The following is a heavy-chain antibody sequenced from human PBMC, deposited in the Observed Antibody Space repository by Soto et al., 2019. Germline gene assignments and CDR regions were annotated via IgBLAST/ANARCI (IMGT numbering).Heavy chain of an antibody. CDR2: ISYDGNNK. J-gene: IGHJ5*02. D-gene: IGHD2-8*01. CDR1: GFTFSSFG. V-gene: IGHV3-30*18. CDR3: AKDFRGCTSCVCLHNRFDP. Sequence: QVQLVESGGGVVQPGRSLRLSCAASGFTFSSFGVHWVRQAPGKGLEWVAVISYDGNNKYYADSVKGRFTISRDNSRKMVYLQMDSLRAEDTAVYYCAKDFRGCTSCVCLHNRFDPWGQGTLVTVSS.